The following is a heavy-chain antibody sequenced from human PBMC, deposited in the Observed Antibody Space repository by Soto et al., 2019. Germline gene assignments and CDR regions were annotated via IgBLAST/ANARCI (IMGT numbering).Heavy chain of an antibody. V-gene: IGHV3-48*01. CDR3: ARFGSIVATIPFKDY. CDR2: ISSSSSTI. J-gene: IGHJ4*02. Sequence: GGSLRLSCAASGFTFSSYSMNWVRQAPGKGLEWVSYISSSSSTIYYADSVKGRFTISRDNAKNSLYLQMNSLRAEDTAVYYCARFGSIVATIPFKDYWGQGTLVTVSS. D-gene: IGHD5-12*01. CDR1: GFTFSSYS.